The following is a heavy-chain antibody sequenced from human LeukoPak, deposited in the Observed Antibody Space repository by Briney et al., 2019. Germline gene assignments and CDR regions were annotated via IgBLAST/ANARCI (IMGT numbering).Heavy chain of an antibody. Sequence: QPGGSLRLSCAASGFTFSSYWMSWVRQAPGKGLEWVANIKQDGREKYYVDSVKGRFTISRDNAKNSLYLQMNSLRAEDTAVYYCARDGPGIAAAAPRYWGQGTLVTVSS. CDR2: IKQDGREK. J-gene: IGHJ4*02. V-gene: IGHV3-7*03. CDR1: GFTFSSYW. D-gene: IGHD6-13*01. CDR3: ARDGPGIAAAAPRY.